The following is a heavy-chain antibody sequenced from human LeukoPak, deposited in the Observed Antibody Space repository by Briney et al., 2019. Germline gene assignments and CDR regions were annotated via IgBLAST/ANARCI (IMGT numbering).Heavy chain of an antibody. V-gene: IGHV4-59*01. Sequence: SQTLSLTCTVSRGSISSYYWSWIRQPPGKGLEWIGYIYYSGSTNYNPSLKSRVTISVDTSKNQFSLKLSSVTAADTAVYYCARGYSGSYGRFDYWGPGTLVTVSS. J-gene: IGHJ4*02. CDR1: RGSISSYY. CDR3: ARGYSGSYGRFDY. CDR2: IYYSGST. D-gene: IGHD1-26*01.